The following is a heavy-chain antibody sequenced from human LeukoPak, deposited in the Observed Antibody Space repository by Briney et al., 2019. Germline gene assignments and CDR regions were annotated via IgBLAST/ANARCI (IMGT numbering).Heavy chain of an antibody. CDR2: INHSGST. CDR1: GGSFSGYY. Sequence: PSETLSLTCAVYGGSFSGYYWSWIRQPPRKGLEWIGEINHSGSTNYNPSLKSRVTISVDTSKNQFSLKLSSVTAADTAVYYCARGRDYWGQGTLVTVSS. J-gene: IGHJ4*02. CDR3: ARGRDY. V-gene: IGHV4-34*01.